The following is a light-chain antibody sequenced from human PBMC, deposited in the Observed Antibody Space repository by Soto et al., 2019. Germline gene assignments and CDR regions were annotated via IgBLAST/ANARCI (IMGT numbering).Light chain of an antibody. J-gene: IGKJ4*02. V-gene: IGKV3-20*01. CDR3: HQYGSSPPT. Sequence: VLTQSPSTLSLSPGERATLSCRASQTVSAGYLAWYQQKPGQAPRLLLFGASSRATGIPDRFSGTGSGTDFTLTISRLEPEDFAVYYCHQYGSSPPTFGGGTKVEIK. CDR2: GAS. CDR1: QTVSAGY.